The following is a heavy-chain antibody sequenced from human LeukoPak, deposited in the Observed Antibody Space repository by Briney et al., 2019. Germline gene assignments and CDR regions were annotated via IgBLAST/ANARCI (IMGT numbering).Heavy chain of an antibody. J-gene: IGHJ4*02. V-gene: IGHV3-30*02. CDR1: GFTFNSYG. CDR2: IRYDGSSK. D-gene: IGHD3-10*01. CDR3: ARDQAGSGHYADY. Sequence: GGSLRLSCAASGFTFNSYGMHWVRQAPGKGLEWLAYIRYDGSSKYYADFVKGRFTISRDNSKNTLYLQMNSLRTEDTTVYYCARDQAGSGHYADYWGQGTLVTVSS.